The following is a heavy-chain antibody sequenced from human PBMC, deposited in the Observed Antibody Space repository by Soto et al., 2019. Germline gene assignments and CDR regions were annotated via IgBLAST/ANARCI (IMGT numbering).Heavy chain of an antibody. V-gene: IGHV1-69*02. J-gene: IGHJ4*02. CDR3: ARSIVVVTAADY. Sequence: GASVKVSCKASGGTFSSYTISWVRQAPGQGLEWMGRIIPILGIANYAQRFQGRVTITADKSTSTAYMELSSLRSEDTAVYYCARSIVVVTAADYWGQGTLVTVSS. CDR2: IIPILGIA. CDR1: GGTFSSYT. D-gene: IGHD2-21*02.